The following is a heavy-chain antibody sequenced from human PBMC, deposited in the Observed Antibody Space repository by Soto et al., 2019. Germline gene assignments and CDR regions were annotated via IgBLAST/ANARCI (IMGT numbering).Heavy chain of an antibody. CDR1: GGSISSSSYY. J-gene: IGHJ6*02. D-gene: IGHD2-15*01. CDR3: ASRDATFYYYYGMDV. Sequence: QLQLQESGPGLVKPSETLSLTCTVSGGSISSSSYYWGWIRQPPGKGLEWIGSIYYSGSTYYNPSLKSRVTISVDTSKNQFSLKLSSVTAADTAVYYCASRDATFYYYYGMDVWGQGTTVTVSS. V-gene: IGHV4-39*01. CDR2: IYYSGST.